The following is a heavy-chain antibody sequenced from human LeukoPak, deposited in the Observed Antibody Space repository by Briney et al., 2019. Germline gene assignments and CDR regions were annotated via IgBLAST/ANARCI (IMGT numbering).Heavy chain of an antibody. J-gene: IGHJ3*02. D-gene: IGHD3-22*01. CDR3: ARHMTYYYDLGDLDAFDI. V-gene: IGHV4-4*07. Sequence: PSETLSLTCTVSGGSISSYYWSWIRQPAGKGLEWIGRIYTSGSTNYNPSLKSRVTISVDTSKNQFSLKLSSVTAADTAVYYCARHMTYYYDLGDLDAFDIWGQGTWSPSLQ. CDR2: IYTSGST. CDR1: GGSISSYY.